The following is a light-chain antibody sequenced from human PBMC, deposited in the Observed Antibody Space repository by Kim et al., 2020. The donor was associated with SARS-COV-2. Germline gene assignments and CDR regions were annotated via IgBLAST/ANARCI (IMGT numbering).Light chain of an antibody. V-gene: IGLV1-44*01. CDR3: AAWDDTLNANV. CDR2: SDD. CDR1: SSNIGRNT. Sequence: QPVLTQPPSVSGTPGQRVTISCSGSSSNIGRNTVNWYQHIPGTAPKLLIYSDDHRPSGDPDRFSGSKSGTSASLAISGLQSEDEADYYCAAWDDTLNANVFGTGTKVTVL. J-gene: IGLJ1*01.